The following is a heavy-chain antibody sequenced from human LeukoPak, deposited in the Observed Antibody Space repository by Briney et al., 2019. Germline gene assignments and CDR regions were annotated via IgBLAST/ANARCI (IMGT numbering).Heavy chain of an antibody. Sequence: PGGSLRLSCEASGFTSSSCALSWVRQAPGKGLEWVSAISGGGGKTWYADSVKGRFTISRDNSKNTLYLQMNSLRAEDTALYYCAKDPIVFNSGDYYLGAFNIWGQGAMVTVSS. CDR3: AKDPIVFNSGDYYLGAFNI. D-gene: IGHD2-21*02. V-gene: IGHV3-23*01. J-gene: IGHJ3*02. CDR2: ISGGGGKT. CDR1: GFTSSSCA.